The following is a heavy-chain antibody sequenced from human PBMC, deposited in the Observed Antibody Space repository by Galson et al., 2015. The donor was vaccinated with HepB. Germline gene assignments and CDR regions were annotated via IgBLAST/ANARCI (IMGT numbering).Heavy chain of an antibody. D-gene: IGHD5-12*01. V-gene: IGHV3-11*01. Sequence: SLRLSCATSGFTFSDYYMTWIRQIPGKGLEWVAYISSSGSTIFYADSVEGRFTISRDNARNSLYLQMDSLRAEDTAMYYCARNSLATAWFRFDPWGQGTLVTVSS. CDR3: ARNSLATAWFRFDP. CDR1: GFTFSDYY. CDR2: ISSSGSTI. J-gene: IGHJ5*02.